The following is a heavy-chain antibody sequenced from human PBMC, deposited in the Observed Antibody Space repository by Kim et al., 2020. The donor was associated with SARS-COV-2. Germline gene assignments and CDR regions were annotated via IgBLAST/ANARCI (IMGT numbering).Heavy chain of an antibody. J-gene: IGHJ6*02. CDR3: ARGGRVDDFWSGYFGGGYYYGMDV. D-gene: IGHD3-3*01. V-gene: IGHV4-34*01. CDR1: GGSFSGYY. CDR2: INHSGST. Sequence: SETLSLTCAVYGGSFSGYYWSWIRQPPGKGLEWIGEINHSGSTNYNPSLKSRVTISVDTSKNQFSLKLSSVTAADTAVYYCARGGRVDDFWSGYFGGGYYYGMDVWGQGTTVTVSS.